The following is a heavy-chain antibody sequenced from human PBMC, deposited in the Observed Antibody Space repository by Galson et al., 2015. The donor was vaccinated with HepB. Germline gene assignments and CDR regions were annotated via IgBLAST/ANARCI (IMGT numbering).Heavy chain of an antibody. J-gene: IGHJ6*02. CDR2: IWYDGSNK. CDR3: AKEVYDFRSGLGNYYYYYGMDV. Sequence: SLRLSCAASGFTFSSYGMHWVRQAPGEGLEWVAVIWYDGSNKYYADSVKGRFTISRDNSKNTLYLQMNSLRAEDTAVYYCAKEVYDFRSGLGNYYYYYGMDVWGQGTTVTVSS. D-gene: IGHD3-3*01. V-gene: IGHV3-33*06. CDR1: GFTFSSYG.